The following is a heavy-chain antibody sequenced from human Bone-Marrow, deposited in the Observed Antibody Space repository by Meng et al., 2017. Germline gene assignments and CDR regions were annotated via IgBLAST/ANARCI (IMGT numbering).Heavy chain of an antibody. D-gene: IGHD3-10*01. J-gene: IGHJ4*02. CDR1: GYIFTGYY. Sequence: ASVKVSCKASGYIFTGYYIHWVRQAPGQGLEWMGWINPNSGGTNYAQKFQGRVTMTRDTSISKAYMELSRLRSDDTAVYYCARIPLWFGEWEGGYWGQGTLVTVSS. CDR3: ARIPLWFGEWEGGY. V-gene: IGHV1-2*02. CDR2: INPNSGGT.